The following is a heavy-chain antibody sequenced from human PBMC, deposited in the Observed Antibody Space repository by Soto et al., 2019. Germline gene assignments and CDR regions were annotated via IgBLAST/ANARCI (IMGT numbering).Heavy chain of an antibody. J-gene: IGHJ4*02. Sequence: EVQLVESGGRLVKPGRSLRLSCVGTGLNFDDFAMHWVRQAPGKGLEWVSGITWNSRVLAYADSVKGRFTISRDNARNSLYLQMDSLRDEDTALYYCAKGTYDFWSPYYFDAWGQGTLVTVSS. CDR1: GLNFDDFA. V-gene: IGHV3-9*01. CDR2: ITWNSRVL. D-gene: IGHD3-3*01. CDR3: AKGTYDFWSPYYFDA.